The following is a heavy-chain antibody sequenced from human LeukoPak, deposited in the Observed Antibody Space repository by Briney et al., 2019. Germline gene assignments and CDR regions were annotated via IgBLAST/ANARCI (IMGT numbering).Heavy chain of an antibody. V-gene: IGHV1-18*01. CDR1: GYTFTSYG. CDR2: ISAYNGNT. D-gene: IGHD1-26*01. J-gene: IGHJ6*03. Sequence: ASVKVSCKASGYTFTSYGISWVRQAPGQGLEWMGWISAYNGNTNYAQKLQGRVTMTTDTSTSTAYMELRSLRSDDTAVYYCAREIQNSGSFPDYMDVWGKGTTVTVSS. CDR3: AREIQNSGSFPDYMDV.